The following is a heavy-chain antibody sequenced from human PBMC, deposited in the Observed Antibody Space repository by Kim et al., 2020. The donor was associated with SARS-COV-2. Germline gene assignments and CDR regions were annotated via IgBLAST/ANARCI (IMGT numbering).Heavy chain of an antibody. D-gene: IGHD3-22*01. CDR3: ASQLRITLIVVVHYAFDI. CDR1: GYTFTGYY. V-gene: IGHV1-2*02. Sequence: ASVKVSCKASGYTFTGYYMHWVRQAPGQGLEWMGWINPNSGGTNYAQKFQGRVTMTRDTSINTAYMELSRLRSDDTAVNYCASQLRITLIVVVHYAFDIWGQGATVTVSS. CDR2: INPNSGGT. J-gene: IGHJ3*02.